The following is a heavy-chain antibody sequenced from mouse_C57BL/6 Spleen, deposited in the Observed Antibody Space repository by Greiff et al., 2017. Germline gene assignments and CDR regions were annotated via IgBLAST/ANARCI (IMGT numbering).Heavy chain of an antibody. Sequence: EVQLQESGGGLVQPKGSLKLSCAASGFSFNTYAMNWVRQAPGKGLEWVARIRSKSNNYATYYADSVKDRFTISRDDSESMLYLQMNNLKTEDTAMYYCVRRGAQVLDYWGQGTSVTVSS. J-gene: IGHJ4*01. CDR3: VRRGAQVLDY. CDR1: GFSFNTYA. CDR2: IRSKSNNYAT. V-gene: IGHV10-1*01. D-gene: IGHD3-2*02.